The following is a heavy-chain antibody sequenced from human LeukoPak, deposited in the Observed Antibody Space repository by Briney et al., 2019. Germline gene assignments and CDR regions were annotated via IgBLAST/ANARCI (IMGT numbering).Heavy chain of an antibody. CDR3: ARDRIVVVPAAMDPIEGWFDP. CDR2: IIPILGIA. D-gene: IGHD2-2*01. Sequence: SVKVSCKASGGTFSSYAISWVRQAPGQGLEWMGRIIPILGIANYAQKFQGRVTITADKSTSIAYMELSSLRSEDTAVYYCARDRIVVVPAAMDPIEGWFDPWGQGTLVTVSS. V-gene: IGHV1-69*04. CDR1: GGTFSSYA. J-gene: IGHJ5*02.